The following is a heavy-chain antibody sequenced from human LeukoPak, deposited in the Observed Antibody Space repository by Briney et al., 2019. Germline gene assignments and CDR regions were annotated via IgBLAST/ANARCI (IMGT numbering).Heavy chain of an antibody. CDR2: IYSGGST. CDR3: AKDPRGYSSSWYYFDY. V-gene: IGHV3-53*05. Sequence: GGSLRLSCAASGFIVSDNYMSWVRQAPGKGLEWVSVIYSGGSTYYADSVRGRFTISRDSSKNTLYLQMNSLRAEDTALYYCAKDPRGYSSSWYYFDYWGQGTLVTVSS. CDR1: GFIVSDNY. J-gene: IGHJ4*02. D-gene: IGHD6-13*01.